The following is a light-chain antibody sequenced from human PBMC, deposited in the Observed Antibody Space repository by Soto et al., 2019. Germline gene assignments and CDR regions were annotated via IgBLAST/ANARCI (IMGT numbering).Light chain of an antibody. CDR2: GAS. Sequence: EIVLTQSPGTLSLSPGERATLSCRASQSVSSSYLAWYQQKPGQAPRLLIYGASSRATGIPDRFSGSGSGTDFTLTISRLEPEDLDVYYCQQYGSSPKTFAQGTKVDIK. V-gene: IGKV3-20*01. J-gene: IGKJ1*01. CDR1: QSVSSSY. CDR3: QQYGSSPKT.